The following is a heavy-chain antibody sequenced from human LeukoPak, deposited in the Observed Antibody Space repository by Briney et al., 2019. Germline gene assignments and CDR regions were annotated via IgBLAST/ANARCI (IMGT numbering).Heavy chain of an antibody. CDR3: ARSPRMFWFDP. Sequence: SVKVSCKASGGTFSSYDISWVRQAPGQGLEWMGGIMPMFGKTNYAQKFQGRVTTTADKATSTAYMELSSLRSEDTAVYYCARSPRMFWFDPWGQGTLVTVSS. J-gene: IGHJ5*02. V-gene: IGHV1-69*06. CDR1: GGTFSSYD. D-gene: IGHD2-15*01. CDR2: IMPMFGKT.